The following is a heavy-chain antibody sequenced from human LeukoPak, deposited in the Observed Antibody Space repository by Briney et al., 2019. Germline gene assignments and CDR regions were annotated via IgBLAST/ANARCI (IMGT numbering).Heavy chain of an antibody. CDR3: ARDGGASSGWAF. CDR1: GFTFSSYS. Sequence: PGGSLRLSCAASGFTFSSYSMNWVRQAPGKGLERVSYVSDSSSTILYADSVKGRFTISRDDAKSSLFLQMNSLRDEDTAVYYCARDGGASSGWAFWGQGTLVTVSS. D-gene: IGHD6-19*01. CDR2: VSDSSSTI. V-gene: IGHV3-48*02. J-gene: IGHJ4*02.